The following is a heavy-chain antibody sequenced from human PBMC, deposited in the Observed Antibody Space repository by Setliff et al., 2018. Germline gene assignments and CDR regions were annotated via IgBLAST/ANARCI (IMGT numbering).Heavy chain of an antibody. D-gene: IGHD3-16*01. Sequence: PGGSLRLSCAASGFTFWSYAMSWVRQAPGKGLEWISAITHSGWDTYHADSVKGRFTISRANSQNTLFLQMNSLRAEDTAVYYCARDGGEYWGQGTLVTVSS. CDR1: GFTFWSYA. V-gene: IGHV3-23*01. J-gene: IGHJ4*02. CDR2: ITHSGWDT. CDR3: ARDGGEY.